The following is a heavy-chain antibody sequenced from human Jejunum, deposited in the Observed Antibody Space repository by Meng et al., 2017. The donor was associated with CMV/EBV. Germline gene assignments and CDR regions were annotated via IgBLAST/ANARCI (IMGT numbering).Heavy chain of an antibody. CDR1: YA. CDR3: ANSVRSMDQLLIPPAFDA. J-gene: IGHJ3*01. V-gene: IGHV3-23*01. CDR2: SSGSGSTS. D-gene: IGHD2-2*01. Sequence: YALSWVRQAPGKGLDWVSTSSGSGSTSYYADSVKGRFTVSRDNSKNTLYLQMNSLRVGDTAVYYCANSVRSMDQLLIPPAFDAWGQGTMVTVSS.